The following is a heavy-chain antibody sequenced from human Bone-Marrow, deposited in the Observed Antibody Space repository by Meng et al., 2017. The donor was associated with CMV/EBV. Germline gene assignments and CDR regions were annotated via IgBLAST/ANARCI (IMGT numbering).Heavy chain of an antibody. CDR1: GFTFSSYA. D-gene: IGHD6-19*01. CDR2: ISYDGSNK. Sequence: GGSLRLSCAASGFTFSSYAMHWVRQAPGKGLEWVAVISYDGSNKYYADSVKGRFTISRDNAKNSLYLQMNSLRAEDTAVYYCARPSSGWMYDAFDIWGQGTMVTVSS. CDR3: ARPSSGWMYDAFDI. J-gene: IGHJ3*02. V-gene: IGHV3-30*04.